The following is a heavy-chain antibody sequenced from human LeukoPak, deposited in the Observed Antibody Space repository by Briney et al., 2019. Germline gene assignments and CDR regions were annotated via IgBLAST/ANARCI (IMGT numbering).Heavy chain of an antibody. CDR3: TRGYSSDYRIDY. CDR2: INGDGSST. CDR1: GFTFSNYW. J-gene: IGHJ4*02. V-gene: IGHV3-74*01. Sequence: PGGSLRLSCAASGFTFSNYWMHWVCQAPGKGLVWVSRINGDGSSTAYADSVRGRFTISRDNAKNTLYLQMNSLRADDTAVYYCTRGYSSDYRIDYWGQGTLVTVSS. D-gene: IGHD3-22*01.